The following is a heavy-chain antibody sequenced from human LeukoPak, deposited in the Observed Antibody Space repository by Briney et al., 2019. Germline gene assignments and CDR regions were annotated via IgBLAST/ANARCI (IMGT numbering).Heavy chain of an antibody. V-gene: IGHV3-11*01. D-gene: IGHD3-10*02. Sequence: PGGSLRLTCAASGFTSSDYYMICMRHSRGEALECVIYISSSGSTIYYADSVKGRFTISRDNAKNSLYLQMNSLRAEDTAVYYCARDVVRDYWGQGTLVTVSS. CDR3: ARDVVRDY. CDR1: GFTSSDYY. CDR2: ISSSGSTI. J-gene: IGHJ4*02.